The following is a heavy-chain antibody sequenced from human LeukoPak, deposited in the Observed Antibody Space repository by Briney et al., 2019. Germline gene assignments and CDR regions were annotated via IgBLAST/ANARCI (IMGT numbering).Heavy chain of an antibody. CDR3: TRHSPSYYYDSSGYYRIAEYFQH. CDR2: IRSKANSYAT. J-gene: IGHJ1*01. D-gene: IGHD3-22*01. Sequence: GGSLRLSCAASGFTFSGSAMRWVRQASGKGLEWVGRIRSKANSYATAYAASVKGRFTISRDDSKNTAYLQMNSLKTEDTAVYYCTRHSPSYYYDSSGYYRIAEYFQHWGQGTLVTVSS. V-gene: IGHV3-73*01. CDR1: GFTFSGSA.